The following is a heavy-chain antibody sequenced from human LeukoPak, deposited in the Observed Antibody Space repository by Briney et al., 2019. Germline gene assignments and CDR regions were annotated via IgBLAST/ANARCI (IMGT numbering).Heavy chain of an antibody. J-gene: IGHJ6*02. CDR3: ARVRENYGGYTYYYYYGMDV. CDR2: INPTSGGT. V-gene: IGHV1-2*02. Sequence: ASVTVSCTASGYTFTAYYMHWVGQAPGHGLEWMGWINPTSGGTNYTQKFQARVTMTRDTSISTAYMELGRLRSDDTAVYYCARVRENYGGYTYYYYYGMDVWGQGTTVTVSS. D-gene: IGHD5-12*01. CDR1: GYTFTAYY.